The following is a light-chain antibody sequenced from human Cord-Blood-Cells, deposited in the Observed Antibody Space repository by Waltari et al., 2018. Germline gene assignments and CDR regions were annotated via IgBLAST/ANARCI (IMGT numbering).Light chain of an antibody. CDR1: QGISSY. CDR3: QQLNSYPRT. J-gene: IGKJ1*01. Sequence: DIQLTQSPSFLSASVGDRVTITCRASQGISSYLAWYQQKPGKAPKLLIYAASTLQSGVPSRFGGRGSGTEFTLTISSLQPEDFATYYCQQLNSYPRTFGQGTKVEIK. CDR2: AAS. V-gene: IGKV1-9*01.